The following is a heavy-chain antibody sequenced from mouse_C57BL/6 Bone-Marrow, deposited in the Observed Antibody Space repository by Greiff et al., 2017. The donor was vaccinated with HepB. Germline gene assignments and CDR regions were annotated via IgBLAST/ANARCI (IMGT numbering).Heavy chain of an antibody. V-gene: IGHV5-6*01. J-gene: IGHJ4*01. CDR2: ISSGGSYT. CDR3: ARNQYLPMDY. CDR1: GFTFSSYG. D-gene: IGHD5-1-1*01. Sequence: EVQVVESGGDLVKPGGSLKLSCAASGFTFSSYGMSWVRQTPDKRLEWVATISSGGSYTYYPDSVKGRFTISRDNAKNTLYLQMSSLKSEDTAMYYCARNQYLPMDYWGQGTSVTVSS.